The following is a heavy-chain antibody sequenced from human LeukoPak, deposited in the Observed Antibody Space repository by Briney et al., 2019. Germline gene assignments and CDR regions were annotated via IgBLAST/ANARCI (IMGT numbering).Heavy chain of an antibody. J-gene: IGHJ4*02. CDR3: ARESANIAAGDY. V-gene: IGHV3-30*02. CDR1: GFTFSSYG. D-gene: IGHD6-13*01. Sequence: GGSLRLSCAASGFTFSSYGMHWVRQAPGKGLEWVAFIRYDGSNKYYADSVKGRFTISRDNSKNTLYLQMNSLRAEDTAVYYCARESANIAAGDYWGQGTLVTVSS. CDR2: IRYDGSNK.